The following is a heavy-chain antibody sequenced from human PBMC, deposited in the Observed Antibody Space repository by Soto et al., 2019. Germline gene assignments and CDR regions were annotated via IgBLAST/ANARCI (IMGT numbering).Heavy chain of an antibody. Sequence: GASVKVSCKASGGTFSSYAISWVRQAPGQGLEWMGGIIPIFGTANYAQKFQGRVTITADESTSTAYMELSSLRSEDTAVYYCAREGYYDSSGSSPDYWGQGTLVTVSS. CDR1: GGTFSSYA. CDR3: AREGYYDSSGSSPDY. J-gene: IGHJ4*02. D-gene: IGHD3-22*01. CDR2: IIPIFGTA. V-gene: IGHV1-69*13.